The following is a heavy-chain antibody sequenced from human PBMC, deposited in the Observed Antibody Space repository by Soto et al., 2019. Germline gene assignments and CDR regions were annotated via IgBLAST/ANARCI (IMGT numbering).Heavy chain of an antibody. D-gene: IGHD2-21*02. CDR3: ARDQYCGGDCYNYGMDV. J-gene: IGHJ6*02. V-gene: IGHV4-59*01. Sequence: SETLSLTCTVSGGSISSYYWSWIRQPPGKGLEWIGYIYYSGSTNYNPSLKSRVTISVDTSTNQFSLKLSSVTAADTAVYYCARDQYCGGDCYNYGMDVWGQGTTVTVSS. CDR1: GGSISSYY. CDR2: IYYSGST.